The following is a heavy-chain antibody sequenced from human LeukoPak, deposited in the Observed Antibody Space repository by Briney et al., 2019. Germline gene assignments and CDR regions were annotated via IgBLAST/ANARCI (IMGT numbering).Heavy chain of an antibody. CDR2: SIPIIGIA. Sequence: SVKVSCKAPGGTFSSYAISWVRKAPGQGLEWMGRSIPIIGIANYAQKFHHRLTITADKSTSTAYMELSSLRSEDTAVYYCARDFPSTTGDDYWGQGTLVTDCS. CDR1: GGTFSSYA. CDR3: ARDFPSTTGDDY. D-gene: IGHD1-14*01. J-gene: IGHJ4*02. V-gene: IGHV1-69*04.